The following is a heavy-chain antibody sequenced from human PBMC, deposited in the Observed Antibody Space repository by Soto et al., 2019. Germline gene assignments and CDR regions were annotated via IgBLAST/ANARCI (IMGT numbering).Heavy chain of an antibody. Sequence: SGPTLVNPTQTLTLTCTFSGFSLSTSGMCVSWIRQPPGKALEWLALIDWDDDKYYSTSLKTRLTISKDTSKNQVVLTMTNMDPVDTATYYSERTDYGGNWFDPWGQGTLVTVSS. CDR3: ERTDYGGNWFDP. CDR1: GFSLSTSGMC. D-gene: IGHD4-17*01. CDR2: IDWDDDK. J-gene: IGHJ5*02. V-gene: IGHV2-70*01.